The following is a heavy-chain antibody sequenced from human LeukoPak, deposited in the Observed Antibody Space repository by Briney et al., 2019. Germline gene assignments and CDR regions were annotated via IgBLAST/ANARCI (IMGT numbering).Heavy chain of an antibody. CDR3: ARAQLPSSSWYCCYYMDV. J-gene: IGHJ6*03. D-gene: IGHD6-13*01. Sequence: GGSLRLSCTASGFTFSSYAMHWVRQAPGKGLEWVAVISYDGSNKYYADSVKGRFTISRDNSKNTLYLQMNSLRAEDTAVYYCARAQLPSSSWYCCYYMDVWGKGTTVTVSS. V-gene: IGHV3-30*04. CDR2: ISYDGSNK. CDR1: GFTFSSYA.